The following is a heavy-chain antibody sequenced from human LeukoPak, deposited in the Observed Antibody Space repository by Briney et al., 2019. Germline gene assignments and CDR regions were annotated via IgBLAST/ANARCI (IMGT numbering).Heavy chain of an antibody. CDR3: ARSGGDIVVVPAAIDYYMDV. Sequence: QPGGSLRLSCAASGFTFSSYAMHWVRQAPGKGLEYVSAISSNGGSTYYANSVNGRFTISRDNSKNTLYLQMGSLRAEDMAVYYYARSGGDIVVVPAAIDYYMDVWGKGTTVTVSS. V-gene: IGHV3-64*01. CDR1: GFTFSSYA. CDR2: ISSNGGST. D-gene: IGHD2-2*01. J-gene: IGHJ6*03.